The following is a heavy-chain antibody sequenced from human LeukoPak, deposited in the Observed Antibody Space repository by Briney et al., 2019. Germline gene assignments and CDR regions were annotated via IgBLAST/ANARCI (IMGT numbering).Heavy chain of an antibody. V-gene: IGHV4-59*12. J-gene: IGHJ4*02. CDR2: ICNTGTT. Sequence: SETLSLTCTVSGGSIGNYYWSWIRQPPGKGREWIAFICNTGTTSYNPSLKSRVTMSLDTSKNQFSLRLSSMTAADTAVYYCARGAYSFDYWGQGTLVTVSS. CDR3: ARGAYSFDY. CDR1: GGSIGNYY.